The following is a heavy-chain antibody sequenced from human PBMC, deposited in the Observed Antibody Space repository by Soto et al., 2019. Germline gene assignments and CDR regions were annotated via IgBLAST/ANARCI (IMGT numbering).Heavy chain of an antibody. CDR3: AKWAYGDYPGWADP. CDR2: ISGSGSST. V-gene: IGHV3-23*01. Sequence: AGGSLRLSCVVSGFTFSNYAMSWVRQAPGKGLEWVSVISGSGSSTHYADSLRGRFTTSRDNSEKTMYLQMNGLRAEDTAVYYCAKWAYGDYPGWADPWGQGTLVTVSS. D-gene: IGHD4-17*01. CDR1: GFTFSNYA. J-gene: IGHJ5*02.